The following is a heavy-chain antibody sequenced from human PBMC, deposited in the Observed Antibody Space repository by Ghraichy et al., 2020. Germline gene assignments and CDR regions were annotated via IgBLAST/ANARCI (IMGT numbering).Heavy chain of an antibody. CDR1: GFTFSSYA. Sequence: GESLNISCAASGFTFSSYAMSWVRQAPGKGLEWVSAISGSGGSTYYADSVKGRFTISRDNSKNTLYLQMNSLRAEDTAVYYCAKGTDYDFWSGWFDPWGQGTLVTVSS. D-gene: IGHD3-3*01. J-gene: IGHJ5*02. CDR3: AKGTDYDFWSGWFDP. V-gene: IGHV3-23*01. CDR2: ISGSGGST.